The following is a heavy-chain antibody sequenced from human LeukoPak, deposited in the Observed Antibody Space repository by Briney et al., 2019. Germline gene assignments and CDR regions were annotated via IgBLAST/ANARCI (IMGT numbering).Heavy chain of an antibody. CDR1: GFTFSDYC. J-gene: IGHJ4*02. D-gene: IGHD3-9*01. V-gene: IGHV3-11*01. CDR3: ARALPYFGCDYFVY. CDR2: ISSSGSTT. Sequence: GGSLRLSCAASGFTFSDYCMSWIRQAPGKGLEWVSYISSSGSTTYYADSVKGRFTISRDNAKNSLYLQMNSLRAEDTAVYYCARALPYFGCDYFVYWGQGTLVTVSS.